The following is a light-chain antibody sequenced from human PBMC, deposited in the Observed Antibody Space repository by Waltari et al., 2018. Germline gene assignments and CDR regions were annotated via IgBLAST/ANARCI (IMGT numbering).Light chain of an antibody. CDR3: QQYDKYPVT. V-gene: IGKV1-5*03. CDR1: QTISSW. J-gene: IGKJ1*01. Sequence: DIQMTQSPSTLSASVGDRVTITCRASQTISSWLAWYQQKPGKAPQLLIYKASNLESGVPSRFSGSGSGTEFTLSISSLQPDDSATYYGQQYDKYPVTFGQGTKVEIK. CDR2: KAS.